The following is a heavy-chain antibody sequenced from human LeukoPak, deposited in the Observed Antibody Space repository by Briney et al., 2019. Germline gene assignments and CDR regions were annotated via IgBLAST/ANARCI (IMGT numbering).Heavy chain of an antibody. J-gene: IGHJ4*02. D-gene: IGHD1-14*01. CDR3: AKYIRDSGTYNFDY. Sequence: PSETLSLTCTVYGGSITNSYWSWIRQPPGKRLEWLGYVYSTGSTNYNPSFQSRVTMSVDPSKNQFSLRLTSVTAADTALYYCAKYIRDSGTYNFDYWGQGTLVTVSS. CDR2: VYSTGST. V-gene: IGHV4-59*01. CDR1: GGSITNSY.